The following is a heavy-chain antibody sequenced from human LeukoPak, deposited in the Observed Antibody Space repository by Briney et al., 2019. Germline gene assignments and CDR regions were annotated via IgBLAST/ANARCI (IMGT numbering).Heavy chain of an antibody. J-gene: IGHJ4*02. D-gene: IGHD3-22*01. CDR3: AKDARGDYYYDSSGYGFDY. CDR1: GFTFSSYG. CDR2: IRYDGSNK. V-gene: IGHV3-30*02. Sequence: GGSLRLSCAASGFTFSSYGMYWVRQAPGKGLEWVAFIRYDGSNKYYADSVKGRFTISRDNSKNTLYLQMNSLRAEDTTVYYCAKDARGDYYYDSSGYGFDYWGQGTLVTVSS.